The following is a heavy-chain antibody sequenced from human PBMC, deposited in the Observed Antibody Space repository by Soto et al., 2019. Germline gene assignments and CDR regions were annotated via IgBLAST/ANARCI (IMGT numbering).Heavy chain of an antibody. D-gene: IGHD3-16*01. Sequence: SETLSLTCTVSGGSISSSSYYWGWIRQPPGKGLEWIGTIYYSGSTYYNPSLKSRVTISVDTSKNQFSLKLSSVTAADTAVYYCARQLEGLGDYWGQGTLVTVSS. CDR1: GGSISSSSYY. J-gene: IGHJ4*02. CDR2: IYYSGST. CDR3: ARQLEGLGDY. V-gene: IGHV4-39*01.